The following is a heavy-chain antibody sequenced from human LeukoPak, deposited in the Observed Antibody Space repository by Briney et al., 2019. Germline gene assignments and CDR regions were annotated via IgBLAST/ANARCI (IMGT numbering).Heavy chain of an antibody. Sequence: GGSLRLSCTASGFSFRTYNLHWVRQAPGKGLEWVAVISYNGGYIHYEDSVKGRFTISRDNAKNTLYLQMNGLRDEDTAVYYCARDPRNKGLDPWGQGTLVTVSS. J-gene: IGHJ5*02. CDR1: GFSFRTYN. CDR3: ARDPRNKGLDP. CDR2: ISYNGGYI. D-gene: IGHD1/OR15-1a*01. V-gene: IGHV3-30*03.